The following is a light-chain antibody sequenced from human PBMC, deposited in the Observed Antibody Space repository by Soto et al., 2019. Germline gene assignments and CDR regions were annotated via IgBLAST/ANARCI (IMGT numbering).Light chain of an antibody. CDR3: QQYGRSPGLFT. CDR1: QSVSSN. CDR2: GAS. V-gene: IGKV3-15*01. Sequence: EIVMTQSPATLSVSPGERATLSCRASQSVSSNLAWYQQKPGQAPRLLIYGASTRATGIPARFSGSGSATDFTLTISRLEPEDFAVYYCQQYGRSPGLFTFGPGTRVDIK. J-gene: IGKJ3*01.